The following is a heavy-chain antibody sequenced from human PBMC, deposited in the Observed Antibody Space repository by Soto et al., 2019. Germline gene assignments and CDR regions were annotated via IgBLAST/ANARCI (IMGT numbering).Heavy chain of an antibody. CDR3: VRVVAIPGSHDN. CDR1: GGTFSSYA. V-gene: IGHV1-69*12. CDR2: IVPIVDTS. J-gene: IGHJ4*02. D-gene: IGHD2-15*01. Sequence: QVQLEQSGAEVRQPASSVKVSCKTSGGTFSSYAISWVRQAPGQGLEWMGGIVPIVDTSTYAQKFQGRVTITADESTSTVYMELSSLRSDDTAVYYCVRVVAIPGSHDNWGQGTLVTVSS.